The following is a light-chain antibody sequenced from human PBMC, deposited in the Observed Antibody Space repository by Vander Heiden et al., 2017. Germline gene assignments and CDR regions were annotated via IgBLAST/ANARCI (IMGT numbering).Light chain of an antibody. Sequence: QSVLPQPPSVSGAPGQRITNSCTGRSSEMGTGYDVHWYQHMPGIAPQLLLHSNNNRPSGVPERFSGFRSGTSAFLAITGLQAEDEADYYCQSFDSSLRTYVFGTGTKVTVL. V-gene: IGLV1-40*01. CDR2: SNN. CDR1: SSEMGTGYD. J-gene: IGLJ1*01. CDR3: QSFDSSLRTYV.